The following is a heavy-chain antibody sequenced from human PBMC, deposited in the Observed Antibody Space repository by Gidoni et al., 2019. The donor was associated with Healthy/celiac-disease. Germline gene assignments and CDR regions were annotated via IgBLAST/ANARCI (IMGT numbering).Heavy chain of an antibody. CDR2: IYYSGST. V-gene: IGHV4-39*01. D-gene: IGHD2-2*03. CDR1: GGSSSSSSYY. J-gene: IGHJ4*02. Sequence: QLQLQESGPGLVTPAETLDLTCTGSGGSSSSSSYYVGWIRQPPGNGLEWIGIIYYSGSTYYTPSLKSRVTISVDTSKTQFSLKLSSVTAADTAVYYCARPGYCSSTSCAYFDYWGQGPLVTVSS. CDR3: ARPGYCSSTSCAYFDY.